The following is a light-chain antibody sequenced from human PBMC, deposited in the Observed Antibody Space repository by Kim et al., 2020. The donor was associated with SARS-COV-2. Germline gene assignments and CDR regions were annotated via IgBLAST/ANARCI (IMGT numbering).Light chain of an antibody. CDR1: SSDVGGHND. V-gene: IGLV2-14*03. J-gene: IGLJ2*01. Sequence: QSALTQPASVAGSPGQSITISCTGTSSDVGGHNDVSWYQQHPGKAPKLMIYDVSNRPSGVSNRFSGSKSGNTASLTISGLQAEDEADYYCSSYTSSSTVVFGGGTPLTVL. CDR3: SSYTSSSTVV. CDR2: DVS.